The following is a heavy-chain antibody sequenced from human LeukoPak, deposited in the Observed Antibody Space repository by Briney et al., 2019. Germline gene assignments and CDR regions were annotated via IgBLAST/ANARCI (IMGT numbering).Heavy chain of an antibody. CDR3: AKDFISSWFNFDY. CDR1: GFTFDDYG. Sequence: GGSLRLSCAASGFTFDDYGMSWVRQAPGKGLEWVAFIRYDGSNKYYADSVKGRFTISRDNSKNTLYLQMNSLRTEDTAVYYCAKDFISSWFNFDYWGQGTLVTVSS. V-gene: IGHV3-30*02. CDR2: IRYDGSNK. D-gene: IGHD6-13*01. J-gene: IGHJ4*02.